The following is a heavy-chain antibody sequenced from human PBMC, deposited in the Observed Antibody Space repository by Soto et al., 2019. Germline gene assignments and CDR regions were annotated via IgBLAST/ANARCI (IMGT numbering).Heavy chain of an antibody. CDR3: ARVQAVYYYYGMDV. D-gene: IGHD4-4*01. CDR1: GFTFSSYA. V-gene: IGHV3-30-3*01. J-gene: IGHJ6*02. Sequence: QVQLVESGGGVVQPGRSLRLSCAASGFTFSSYAMHWVRQAPGKGLEWVAVISYDGSNKYYADSVKGRFTICRDNSKNTLYLQMNSLRAEDTAVYYCARVQAVYYYYGMDVWCQGTTVTVSS. CDR2: ISYDGSNK.